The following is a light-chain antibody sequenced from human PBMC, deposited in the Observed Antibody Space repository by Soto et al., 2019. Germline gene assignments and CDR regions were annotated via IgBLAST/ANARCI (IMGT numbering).Light chain of an antibody. CDR1: STDVGGYNY. CDR2: DVS. Sequence: SVLTQPASVSGSPGQSITISCTGTSTDVGGYNYVSWYQQHPGKAPKLMISDVSNRPSGVSIRFSGSKSGNTASLTISGLRAEDEADYYCNSYSSSTTLYLFGTGTKVTVL. J-gene: IGLJ1*01. CDR3: NSYSSSTTLYL. V-gene: IGLV2-14*01.